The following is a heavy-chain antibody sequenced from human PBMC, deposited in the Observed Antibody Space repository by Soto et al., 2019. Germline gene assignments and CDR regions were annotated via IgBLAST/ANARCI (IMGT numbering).Heavy chain of an antibody. CDR2: ISWDGGST. CDR3: AKDIRTAAGRHYGMDV. V-gene: IGHV3-43D*04. D-gene: IGHD6-13*01. J-gene: IGHJ6*02. Sequence: PGGSLRLSCAASGFTFDYYAMHWVRQAPGKGLEWVSLISWDGGSTYYADSVKGRFTISRDNSKNSLYLQMNSLRAEDTALYYCAKDIRTAAGRHYGMDVWGQGTTVTVSS. CDR1: GFTFDYYA.